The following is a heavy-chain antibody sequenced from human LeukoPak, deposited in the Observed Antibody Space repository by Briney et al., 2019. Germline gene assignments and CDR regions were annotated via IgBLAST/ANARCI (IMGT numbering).Heavy chain of an antibody. CDR1: GGSISSGGYY. Sequence: PSQTLSLTCTVSGGSISSGGYYWSWIRQHPGKGLEWIGYIYYSGSTYCNPSLKSRVTISVDTSKNQFSLKLSSVTAADTAVYYCARHGSGPFYYFDYWGQGTLVTVSS. J-gene: IGHJ4*02. CDR2: IYYSGST. V-gene: IGHV4-31*03. D-gene: IGHD3-10*01. CDR3: ARHGSGPFYYFDY.